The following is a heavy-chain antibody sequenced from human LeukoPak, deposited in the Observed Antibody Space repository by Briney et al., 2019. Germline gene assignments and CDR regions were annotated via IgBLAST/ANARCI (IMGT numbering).Heavy chain of an antibody. Sequence: GGSLRLSCAASGFTFDDYAMHWVRQAPGKGLEWVSGISWNSGSIGYADSVKGRFTISRDNAKNSLYLQMNSLRAEDTAVYYCARGPLILGYCSSTSCYGQTYYYYYMDVWGKGTTVTVSS. J-gene: IGHJ6*03. CDR3: ARGPLILGYCSSTSCYGQTYYYYYMDV. D-gene: IGHD2-2*01. CDR2: ISWNSGSI. CDR1: GFTFDDYA. V-gene: IGHV3-9*01.